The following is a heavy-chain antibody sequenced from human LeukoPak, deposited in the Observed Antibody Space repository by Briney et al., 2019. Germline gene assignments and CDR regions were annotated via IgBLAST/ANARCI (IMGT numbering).Heavy chain of an antibody. J-gene: IGHJ3*02. V-gene: IGHV4-59*12. D-gene: IGHD3-10*01. CDR3: ARDQGYYGSATDAFDI. CDR1: GGSISSYY. CDR2: IYYSGST. Sequence: PSETLSLTCTVSGGSISSYYWSWIRQPPGKGLEWIGYIYYSGSTNYNPSLKSRVTMSVDTSKNQFSLKLSSVTAADTAVYYCARDQGYYGSATDAFDIWGQGTMVTVSS.